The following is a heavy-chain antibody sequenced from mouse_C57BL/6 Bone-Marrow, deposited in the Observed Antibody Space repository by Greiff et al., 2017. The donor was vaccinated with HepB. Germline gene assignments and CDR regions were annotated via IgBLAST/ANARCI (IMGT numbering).Heavy chain of an antibody. CDR3: ARSSLLRGYFDC. J-gene: IGHJ2*01. Sequence: VQRVESGAELLKPGASVKISCKATGYTFSNSWIEWVNQRPGRGLEWIGEILPGSGSTNYNEKFLGKASFTADTSSNTAYMQLISLTSDDSAVYYCARSSLLRGYFDCWGQGTTLTVSS. CDR1: GYTFSNSW. D-gene: IGHD1-2*01. V-gene: IGHV1-9*01. CDR2: ILPGSGST.